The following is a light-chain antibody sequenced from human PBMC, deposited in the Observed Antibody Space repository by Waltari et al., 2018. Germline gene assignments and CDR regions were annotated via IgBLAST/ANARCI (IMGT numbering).Light chain of an antibody. CDR2: VNNDGTH. V-gene: IGLV4-69*01. J-gene: IGLJ1*01. CDR1: SGHRYYA. Sequence: QLVLTQSPSASASLGASVKLTCILDSGHRYYAIAWHQQHPQKGPRFVMKVNNDGTHVRGDGIPDRCSGSASGPERYLTISSLQSEDEADYYWQTGGPGIRVFGTGAKVTV. CDR3: QTGGPGIRV.